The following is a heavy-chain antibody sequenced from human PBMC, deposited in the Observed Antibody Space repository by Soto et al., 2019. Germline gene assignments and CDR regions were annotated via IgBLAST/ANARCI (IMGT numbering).Heavy chain of an antibody. CDR2: IYYSGST. CDR1: GGSISSYY. V-gene: IGHV4-59*01. Sequence: SETLSLTCTVSGGSISSYYWRWIRQPPGKGLEWIGYIYYSGSTNYNPSLKSRVTISVDTSKNQFSLKLSSVTAADTAVYYCARVRYCSGGSCYSWDAFDIWGQGTMVTVSS. CDR3: ARVRYCSGGSCYSWDAFDI. D-gene: IGHD2-15*01. J-gene: IGHJ3*02.